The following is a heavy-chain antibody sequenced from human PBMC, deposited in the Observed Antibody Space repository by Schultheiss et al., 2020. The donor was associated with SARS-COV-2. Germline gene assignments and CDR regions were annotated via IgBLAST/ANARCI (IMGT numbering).Heavy chain of an antibody. V-gene: IGHV4-61*01. Sequence: SQTLSLTCTVSGGSVSSGSYYWSWIRQPPGKDLEWVGYVFYSGSTNYNPSLKSRVTISVDTSKNQFSLKLSSVTAADTAVYYCARGRYSSSQFDYWGQGTLVTVSS. CDR2: VFYSGST. J-gene: IGHJ4*02. D-gene: IGHD6-13*01. CDR3: ARGRYSSSQFDY. CDR1: GGSVSSGSYY.